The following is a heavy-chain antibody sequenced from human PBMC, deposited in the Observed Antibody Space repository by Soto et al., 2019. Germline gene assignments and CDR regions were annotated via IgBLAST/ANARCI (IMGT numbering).Heavy chain of an antibody. Sequence: QVQLVESGGGVVQPGRSLRLSCAASGFTFSSNGMHWVRQAPGKGLEWVAVIWSDGSEKYYADSVKGRFSISRDNSKNTLYLHMDSLRAEDTAVYYCARDLGSFYFGAAYFGYWGQGTLVTVSS. CDR2: IWSDGSEK. CDR1: GFTFSSNG. D-gene: IGHD2-21*01. CDR3: ARDLGSFYFGAAYFGY. J-gene: IGHJ4*02. V-gene: IGHV3-33*01.